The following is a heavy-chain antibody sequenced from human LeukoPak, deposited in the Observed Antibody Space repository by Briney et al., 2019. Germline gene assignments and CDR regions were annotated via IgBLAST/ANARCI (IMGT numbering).Heavy chain of an antibody. V-gene: IGHV3-21*01. CDR2: ISSSSSYI. CDR1: GFTVSTKY. Sequence: GGSLRLSCAASGFTVSTKYMSWVRQAPGKGLEWVSSISSSSSYIYYADSVKGRFTISRDNAKNSLYLQMNSLRAEDTAVYYCARGVSGGGSCYTRWGQGTLVTVSS. J-gene: IGHJ4*02. D-gene: IGHD2-15*01. CDR3: ARGVSGGGSCYTR.